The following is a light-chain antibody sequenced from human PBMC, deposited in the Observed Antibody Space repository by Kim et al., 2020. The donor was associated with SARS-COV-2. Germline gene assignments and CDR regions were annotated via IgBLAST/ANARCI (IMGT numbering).Light chain of an antibody. J-gene: IGKJ1*01. Sequence: RGESATVSCRVSQCITNNYLDWNQKKPGQAHRLLISGASSRATGIPDRFSGSGSGTDFTLSITRLEPEDFAVYYCQQYGNSPSTTFGQGTKVDIK. V-gene: IGKV3-20*01. CDR2: GAS. CDR1: QCITNNY. CDR3: QQYGNSPSTT.